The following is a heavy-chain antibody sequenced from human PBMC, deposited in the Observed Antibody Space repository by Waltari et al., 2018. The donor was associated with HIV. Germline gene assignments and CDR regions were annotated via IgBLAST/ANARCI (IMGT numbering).Heavy chain of an antibody. D-gene: IGHD5-18*01. CDR3: ARERIQPGIGMDV. Sequence: QVQLVQSGAEVKKPGASLNVSCKDSGYTSTAYYMQQLRQAPGPGLEWMGWINPNSCGTNYAQKFQGRVTMTRDTSISTAYMELSRLRSDDTAVYYCARERIQPGIGMDVWGQGTTVTVSS. CDR1: GYTSTAYY. CDR2: INPNSCGT. J-gene: IGHJ6*02. V-gene: IGHV1-2*02.